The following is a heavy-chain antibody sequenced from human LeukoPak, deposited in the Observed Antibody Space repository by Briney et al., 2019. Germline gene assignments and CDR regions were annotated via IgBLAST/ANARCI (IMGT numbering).Heavy chain of an antibody. V-gene: IGHV3-23*01. Sequence: GGSLRLSCAASGLTFNEFDMSWVRQAPGKGLEWVSSISGSGHDTHYADSVKGRFTISRDNSKNTLDLQMPSLRAEDTALYYCARDQDAFPYWGQATMVIVSS. D-gene: IGHD3-16*01. J-gene: IGHJ4*02. CDR3: ARDQDAFPY. CDR2: ISGSGHDT. CDR1: GLTFNEFD.